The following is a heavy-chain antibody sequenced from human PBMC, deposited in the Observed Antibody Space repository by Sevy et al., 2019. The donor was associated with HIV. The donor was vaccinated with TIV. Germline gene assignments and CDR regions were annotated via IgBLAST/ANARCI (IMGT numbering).Heavy chain of an antibody. Sequence: GGSLRLSYAASGFTFSSSSMTWVRQAPGKGLEWVATISQGGSEEYYVDSVKGRFTISRDNAKNSLYLQMNSLSAVDTAVYFCARFDSLGYWGQGTLVTVSS. CDR3: ARFDSLGY. CDR1: GFTFSSSS. J-gene: IGHJ4*02. V-gene: IGHV3-7*01. CDR2: ISQGGSEE. D-gene: IGHD3-9*01.